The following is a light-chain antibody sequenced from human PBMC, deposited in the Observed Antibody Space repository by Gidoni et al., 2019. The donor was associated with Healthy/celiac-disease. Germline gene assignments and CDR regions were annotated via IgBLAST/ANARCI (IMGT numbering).Light chain of an antibody. Sequence: EMSQSPCSLSASVGDRVTTTCQESQDISNYLNWYQQKPGKAPKLLIYDASNLETGVPSRFSGRGSGTDVTFTISRLQTEDSATNYCQKYDNLPLTFGGGTKVEIK. J-gene: IGKJ4*01. CDR1: QDISNY. CDR3: QKYDNLPLT. V-gene: IGKV1-33*01. CDR2: DAS.